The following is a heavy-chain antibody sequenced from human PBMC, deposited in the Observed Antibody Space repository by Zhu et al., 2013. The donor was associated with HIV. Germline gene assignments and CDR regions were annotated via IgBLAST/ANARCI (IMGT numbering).Heavy chain of an antibody. J-gene: IGHJ4*02. CDR1: GDTFYTYT. CDR3: ARDQGRSGPSGYRSYGLDV. D-gene: IGHD2-15*01. Sequence: QVQLVQSGPEVHKPGSSVKVSCKASGDTFYTYTISWVRQAPGQGLEWVGGNIPVYGTPHYAQRFQGRVTITADESTRTSYLELTNLTSDDTAVYYCARDQGRSGPSGYRSYGLDVWGQGTLVTVSS. V-gene: IGHV1-69*01. CDR2: NIPVYGTP.